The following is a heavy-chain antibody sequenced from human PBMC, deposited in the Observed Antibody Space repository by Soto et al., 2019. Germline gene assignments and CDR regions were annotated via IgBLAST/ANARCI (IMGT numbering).Heavy chain of an antibody. CDR3: VRRLGSRWYLVDP. Sequence: GESMNISCKASGYSFTNYWIGWVRQMPGKGLEWMGIIYPGDSDTRYSPSFQGQVTISADKSISTAYLQWSSLKASDTAMYYCVRRLGSRWYLVDPWGQGSLVTVSS. J-gene: IGHJ5*02. D-gene: IGHD6-13*01. V-gene: IGHV5-51*01. CDR1: GYSFTNYW. CDR2: IYPGDSDT.